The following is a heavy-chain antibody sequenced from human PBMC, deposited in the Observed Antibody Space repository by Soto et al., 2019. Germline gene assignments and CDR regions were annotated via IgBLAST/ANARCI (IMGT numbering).Heavy chain of an antibody. CDR1: GFIFSDYY. J-gene: IGHJ6*03. CDR3: ARGGGEFYYHMDV. Sequence: QEQLVESGGGLVKPGGSLRLSCGASGFIFSDYYMSWIRRAPGKGLEWISHISSGGGTINYADSVRGRFTISRDNAKNPLALELTSLRADYTVGYYCARGGGEFYYHMDVWGKGTPVTVSS. CDR2: ISSGGGTI. D-gene: IGHD3-16*01. V-gene: IGHV3-11*01.